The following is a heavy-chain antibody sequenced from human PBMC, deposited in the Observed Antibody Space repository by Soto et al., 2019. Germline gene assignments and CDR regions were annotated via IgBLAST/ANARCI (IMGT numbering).Heavy chain of an antibody. J-gene: IGHJ4*02. D-gene: IGHD1-20*01. CDR2: IYYSGST. V-gene: IGHV4-59*01. CDR1: GGSFSSYY. CDR3: ARPTYNSGSPFDY. Sequence: PSETLSLTCTVSGGSFSSYYWSWIRQPPGKGLEWIGYIYYSGSTNYNPSLKSRVTISVDTSKNQFSLKLSSVTAADTAVYYCARPTYNSGSPFDYWGQGTLVTVSS.